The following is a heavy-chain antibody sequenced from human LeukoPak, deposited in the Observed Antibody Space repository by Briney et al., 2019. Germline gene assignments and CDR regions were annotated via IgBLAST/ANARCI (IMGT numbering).Heavy chain of an antibody. Sequence: GGSLRLSCAASGFTFSNYAMSWVRQAPGKGREWVSTVPGSGSSTSYADSVKGRFTISRDNSKNTLYLQMTSLRAEDTAVYYCARGHSSSWYGLGAFDIWGQGTMVTVSS. CDR3: ARGHSSSWYGLGAFDI. CDR1: GFTFSNYA. J-gene: IGHJ3*02. D-gene: IGHD6-13*01. V-gene: IGHV3-23*01. CDR2: VPGSGSST.